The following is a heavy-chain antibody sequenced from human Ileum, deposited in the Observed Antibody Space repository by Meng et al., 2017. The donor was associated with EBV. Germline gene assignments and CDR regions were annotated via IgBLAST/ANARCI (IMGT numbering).Heavy chain of an antibody. Sequence: QLQLQESGPGLVKPSETLSLTCSVSGGSFSSRKYDWGWIRQPPGKALEWIASIYYSGTTYYNPSLQSRVSISVDKSKNQVSLNMTSMTAADTAVYYCASRELAPFDYWGQGTLVTVSS. J-gene: IGHJ4*02. CDR1: GGSFSSRKYD. CDR3: ASRELAPFDY. D-gene: IGHD1-26*01. V-gene: IGHV4-39*07. CDR2: IYYSGTT.